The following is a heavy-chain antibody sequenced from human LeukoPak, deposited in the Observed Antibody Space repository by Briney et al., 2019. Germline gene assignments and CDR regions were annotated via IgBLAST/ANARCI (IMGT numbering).Heavy chain of an antibody. V-gene: IGHV1-3*04. CDR2: INTGNGNT. CDR3: ASVDYGDY. CDR1: GYIFTTYA. J-gene: IGHJ4*02. Sequence: ASVKVSCKASGYIFTTYAMHWVRQAPGQRLEWMGWINTGNGNTKYSQKFQGRVTFTRDTSASTAYMALTRLRSEDTAVYYCASVDYGDYWGQGTLVTVSS.